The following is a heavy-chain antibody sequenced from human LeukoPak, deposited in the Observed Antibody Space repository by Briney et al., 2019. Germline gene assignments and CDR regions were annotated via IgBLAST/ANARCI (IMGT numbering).Heavy chain of an antibody. D-gene: IGHD3-22*01. CDR1: GGTFSSYA. CDR3: ARRCVDSSGYPYFVY. J-gene: IGHJ4*02. CDR2: IITIFGTA. V-gene: IGHV1-69*13. Sequence: SVRVSCKASGGTFSSYAISRVRQAPGQGLEWMGGIITIFGTANYAQKLQGRVTITADESTSTAYMELSSLRSEDTAVYYCARRCVDSSGYPYFVYWGQGTLFTLSS.